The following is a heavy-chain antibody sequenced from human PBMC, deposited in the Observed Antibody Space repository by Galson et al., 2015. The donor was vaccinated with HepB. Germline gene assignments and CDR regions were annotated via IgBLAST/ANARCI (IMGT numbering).Heavy chain of an antibody. D-gene: IGHD3-10*01. CDR1: GFTFSSYW. CDR2: INQDGSSK. J-gene: IGHJ6*02. Sequence: SLRLSCAASGFTFSSYWMNCVRQAPGKGLEWVAHINQDGSSKYYVDSVKGRFTISRDNAKDSVYLQLDSLRAEDTAVYYCARRISLVRGIITKPDYYYGMDVWGQGTTVTVAS. CDR3: ARRISLVRGIITKPDYYYGMDV. V-gene: IGHV3-7*03.